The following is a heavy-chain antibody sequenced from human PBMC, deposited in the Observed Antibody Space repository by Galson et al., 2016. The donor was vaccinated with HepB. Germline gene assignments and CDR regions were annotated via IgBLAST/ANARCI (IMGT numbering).Heavy chain of an antibody. V-gene: IGHV3-66*01. CDR3: AGRGASSSSWYSDYQYGMDV. Sequence: SLRLSCAASGFTVSSTYMNWVRQAPGKGLEWVSIIYSGGTTYQADSVTGRITISRDNSNNTLYLQMNSLRHEDTAVYYCAGRGASSSSWYSDYQYGMDVWGQGTTVTVSS. CDR1: GFTVSSTY. CDR2: IYSGGTT. J-gene: IGHJ6*02. D-gene: IGHD6-13*01.